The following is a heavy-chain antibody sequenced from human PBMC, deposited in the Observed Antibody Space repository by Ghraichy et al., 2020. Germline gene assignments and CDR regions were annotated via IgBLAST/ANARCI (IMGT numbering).Heavy chain of an antibody. Sequence: SETLPLTCTVSGGSISSYYWSWIRQPPGKGLEWIGYIYYSGSTNYNPSIKSRVTISVDTSKNQFSLKLSSVTAADTAVYYCARHMGDFDYWGQGTLVTVSS. J-gene: IGHJ4*02. CDR1: GGSISSYY. CDR2: IYYSGST. CDR3: ARHMGDFDY. V-gene: IGHV4-59*08. D-gene: IGHD3-16*01.